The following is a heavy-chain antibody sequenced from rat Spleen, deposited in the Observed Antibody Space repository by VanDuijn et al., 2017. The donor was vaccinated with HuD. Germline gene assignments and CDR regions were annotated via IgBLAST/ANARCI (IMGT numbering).Heavy chain of an antibody. V-gene: IGHV5-20*01. CDR1: GFTFSDYY. J-gene: IGHJ1*01. D-gene: IGHD1-1*01. CDR2: ISYDGGST. Sequence: EVQLVESGGGLVQPGRSLKLSCAASGFTFSDYYMAWVRQAPTKGLEWVASISYDGGSTYSRDSVKGRFTISRDNAKSSLYLQMDSLRSEDTATYYCTTEVYYSPYWYFDFWGPGTMVTVSS. CDR3: TTEVYYSPYWYFDF.